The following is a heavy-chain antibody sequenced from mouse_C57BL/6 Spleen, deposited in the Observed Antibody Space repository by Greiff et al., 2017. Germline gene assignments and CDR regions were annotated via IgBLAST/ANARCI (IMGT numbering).Heavy chain of an antibody. CDR1: GFTFSDYY. D-gene: IGHD1-1*01. J-gene: IGHJ2*01. Sequence: EVKLMESEGGLVQPGSSMKLSCTASGFTFSDYYMAWVRQVPEKGLEWVANINYDGSSTYYLDSLKSRFIISRDNAKNILYLQMSSLKSEDTATYYCARGDTTVVARYYFDYWGQGTTLTVSS. V-gene: IGHV5-16*01. CDR2: INYDGSST. CDR3: ARGDTTVVARYYFDY.